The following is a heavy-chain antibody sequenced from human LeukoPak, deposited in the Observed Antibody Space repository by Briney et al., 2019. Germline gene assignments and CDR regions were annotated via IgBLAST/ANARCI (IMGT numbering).Heavy chain of an antibody. Sequence: PSETLSLTCTVSGGSISSSSYYWGWIRQPPGKGLEWIGYIYHSGSTYYNPSLKSRVTISVDRSKNQFSLKLSSVTAADTAVYYCARDAALQAFDIWGQGTMVTVSS. J-gene: IGHJ3*02. CDR1: GGSISSSSYY. CDR2: IYHSGST. V-gene: IGHV4-39*07. CDR3: ARDAALQAFDI.